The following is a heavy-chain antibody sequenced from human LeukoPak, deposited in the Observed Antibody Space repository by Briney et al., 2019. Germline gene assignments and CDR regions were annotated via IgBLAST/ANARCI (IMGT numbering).Heavy chain of an antibody. J-gene: IGHJ3*02. Sequence: GGSLRLSCAASGFTFSSYAMSWVRQAPGKGLEWVSAISGSGGSTYYADSVKGRFTISRDSSKNTLYLQMNSLRAEDTAVYYCAKDLVVVVVAANDAFDIWGQGTMVTVSS. CDR1: GFTFSSYA. D-gene: IGHD2-15*01. V-gene: IGHV3-23*01. CDR2: ISGSGGST. CDR3: AKDLVVVVVAANDAFDI.